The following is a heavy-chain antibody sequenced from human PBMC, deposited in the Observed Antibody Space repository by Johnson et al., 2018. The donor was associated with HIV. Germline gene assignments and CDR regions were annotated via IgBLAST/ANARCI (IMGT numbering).Heavy chain of an antibody. D-gene: IGHD1-26*01. CDR3: TRDRGGSTYSWVAFDI. V-gene: IGHV3-48*04. CDR2: ISSSSSTT. Sequence: VQLVESGGGVVLPGRSLGLSCTASGFTFSGNSMHWVRQAPGKGLEWVSYISSSSSTTYYADSVKGRFTISRDNAKNSLYLQMNSLRAEDTAVYYCTRDRGGSTYSWVAFDIWGQGTRVTVSS. CDR1: GFTFSGNS. J-gene: IGHJ3*02.